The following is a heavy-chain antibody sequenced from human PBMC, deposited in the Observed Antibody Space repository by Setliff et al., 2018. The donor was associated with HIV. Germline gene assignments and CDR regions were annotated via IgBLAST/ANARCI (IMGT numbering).Heavy chain of an antibody. D-gene: IGHD2-15*01. J-gene: IGHJ5*02. Sequence: ASVKVSCKASGYTFTNYAINWVRQAPGQGLEWMGWINTNIGNPTYAQGFTGRFVFSLDTSVSTAYLQISSLKAEDTAMYYCARGCNGGNCYHGSGWFDPWGQGTLVTVSS. V-gene: IGHV7-4-1*02. CDR2: INTNIGNP. CDR1: GYTFTNYA. CDR3: ARGCNGGNCYHGSGWFDP.